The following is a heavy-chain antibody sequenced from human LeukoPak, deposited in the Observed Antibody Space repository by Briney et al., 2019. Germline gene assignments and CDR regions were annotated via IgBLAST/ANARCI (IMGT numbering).Heavy chain of an antibody. J-gene: IGHJ5*02. D-gene: IGHD3-3*02. CDR3: AGHSWSGNNYFDP. CDR2: TYYRSKWHN. Sequence: SQTLSLTCAVSGDSISTNSVAWNWIRQSPSRGLEWLGRTYYRSKWHNDYAVSVKGRITIDPDTSRNQFSLQLNSVTPEDTAVYYCAGHSWSGNNYFDPWGQGTLVTVSS. CDR1: GDSISTNSVA. V-gene: IGHV6-1*01.